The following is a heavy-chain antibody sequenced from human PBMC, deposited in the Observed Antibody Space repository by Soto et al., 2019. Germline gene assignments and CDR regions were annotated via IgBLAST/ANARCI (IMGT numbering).Heavy chain of an antibody. CDR3: AKADYYDSSGYLGYFDY. J-gene: IGHJ4*02. V-gene: IGHV3-23*01. D-gene: IGHD3-22*01. CDR2: ISGSGGST. CDR1: GFTFSSYA. Sequence: GGSLRLSCAASGFTFSSYAMSWVRQAPGKGLEWVSAISGSGGSTYYADSVKGRFTISRDNSKNTLYLQMNSLRAEDTAVYYCAKADYYDSSGYLGYFDYWGQGTLVTVS.